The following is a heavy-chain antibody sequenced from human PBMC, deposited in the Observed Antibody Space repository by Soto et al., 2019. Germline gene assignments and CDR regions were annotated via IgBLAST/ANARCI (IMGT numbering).Heavy chain of an antibody. D-gene: IGHD5-18*01. CDR3: ARDIRGYRYDYFDY. CDR1: GFTFDDHT. V-gene: IGHV3-43*01. Sequence: EVQLVESGGVVVQPGGSLRLSCAGSGFTFDDHTMHWVRQAPGKGLEWVSLISWDGVNIYYADSVKGRLTISRDNSKNSLYLRMNSLRTEDTALYYCARDIRGYRYDYFDYWGQGTLVTVSS. CDR2: ISWDGVNI. J-gene: IGHJ4*02.